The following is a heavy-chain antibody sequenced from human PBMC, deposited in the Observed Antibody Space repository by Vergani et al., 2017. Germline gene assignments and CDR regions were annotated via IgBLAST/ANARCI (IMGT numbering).Heavy chain of an antibody. D-gene: IGHD2-21*01. J-gene: IGHJ6*02. V-gene: IGHV3-15*07. CDR1: GFSFRNAW. CDR3: TTDPRDCGDGSCCWLRDHHYYGMDV. Sequence: VQLVESAGGVVQPGGSLRLSCVASGFSFRNAWMNWVRRTPGKGLEWVGRIKSTFDRGTTDYAAAVKGRFTISRDDSKNTLFLQMNGLKTEDIGVYYCTTDPRDCGDGSCCWLRDHHYYGMDVWGQGTTVTVSS. CDR2: IKSTFDRGTT.